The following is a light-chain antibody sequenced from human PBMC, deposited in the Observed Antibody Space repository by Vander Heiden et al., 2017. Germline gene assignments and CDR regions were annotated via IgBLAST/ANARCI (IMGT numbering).Light chain of an antibody. Sequence: QSVLTPPPSVSGAPGQWVTMACTGSSSKIGAGDYVRWYQQLPGTAPNLLVYGNSNRPSGVPGRFSGSKSGTSASLAITGHQAEDEADYYCQSYDSSRLGVFGGGTKLTVL. CDR1: SSKIGAGDY. J-gene: IGLJ3*02. CDR3: QSYDSSRLGV. V-gene: IGLV1-40*01. CDR2: GNS.